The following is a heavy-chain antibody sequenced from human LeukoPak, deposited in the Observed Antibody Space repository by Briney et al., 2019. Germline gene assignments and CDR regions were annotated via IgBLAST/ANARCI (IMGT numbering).Heavy chain of an antibody. CDR1: GGSISSGGYS. J-gene: IGHJ4*02. V-gene: IGHV4-30-2*01. D-gene: IGHD3-16*01. Sequence: TLCLTCAVPGGSISSGGYSGSWARQPRGKGLEWIVFILLGGSTNNNPSLKTRATISVDRSKNQFSLKLSSVTAADTAVYYCARVVITFGGATFDYWGQGTLVTVSS. CDR3: ARVVITFGGATFDY. CDR2: ILLGGST.